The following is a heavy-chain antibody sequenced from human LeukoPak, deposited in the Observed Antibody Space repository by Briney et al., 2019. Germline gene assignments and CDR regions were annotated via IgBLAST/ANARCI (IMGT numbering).Heavy chain of an antibody. V-gene: IGHV3-66*01. Sequence: GGSLRLSCAASGFSVSNYYMSWVRQPPGKGLEWVSVMYTGGGRYYGDSVKGRFTISRDNSKNTVFLQMNSLRVEGTALYYCTRGQSYCGADCYSDWGQGTLVTVS. D-gene: IGHD2-21*02. J-gene: IGHJ4*02. CDR3: TRGQSYCGADCYSD. CDR1: GFSVSNYY. CDR2: MYTGGGR.